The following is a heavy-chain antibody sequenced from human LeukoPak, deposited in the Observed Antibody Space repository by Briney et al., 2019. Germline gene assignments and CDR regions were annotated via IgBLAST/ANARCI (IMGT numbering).Heavy chain of an antibody. CDR1: GFTFTTFS. CDR2: ISYDGNTK. J-gene: IGHJ4*02. Sequence: PGGSLRLSCAASGFTFTTFSFHWVRQTPGKGLEWVAFISYDGNTKYYADAVKGRFTISRDNSKNTLYLQMNSLRSEDTAIYYCARGAIGILDYWGQGTLVTVSS. CDR3: ARGAIGILDY. V-gene: IGHV3-30*04.